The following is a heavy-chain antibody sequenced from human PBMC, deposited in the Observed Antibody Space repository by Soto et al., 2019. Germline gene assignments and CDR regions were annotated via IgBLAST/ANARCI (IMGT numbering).Heavy chain of an antibody. CDR1: GFTFDDYG. Sequence: GGPLSLSSTASGFTFDDYGMSWVRQAPGKGLEWVSGINWNGGSTGYADSVKGRFTISRDNAKNSLYLQMNSLRAEDTALYYCARDSATMVRGVIGHWGQGT. CDR3: ARDSATMVRGVIGH. D-gene: IGHD3-10*01. CDR2: INWNGGST. V-gene: IGHV3-20*03. J-gene: IGHJ4*02.